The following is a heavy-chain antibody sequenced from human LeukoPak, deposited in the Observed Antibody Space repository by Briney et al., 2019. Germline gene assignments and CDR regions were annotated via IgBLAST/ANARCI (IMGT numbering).Heavy chain of an antibody. Sequence: NPSETLSLTCTVSGGSISSHYWSWIRQPPGKGLEWIGYIYYSGSTNYNPSLKSRVTISVDTSKNQFSLKLSSVTAADTAVYYCARYHSSSCLGSCLDVWGKGTTVTVSS. D-gene: IGHD6-13*01. V-gene: IGHV4-59*11. CDR1: GGSISSHY. CDR3: ARYHSSSCLGSCLDV. CDR2: IYYSGST. J-gene: IGHJ6*04.